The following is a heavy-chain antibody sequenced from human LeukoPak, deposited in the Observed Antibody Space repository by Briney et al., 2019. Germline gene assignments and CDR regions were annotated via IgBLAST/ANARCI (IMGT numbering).Heavy chain of an antibody. CDR3: ARANDYYYYGMDV. V-gene: IGHV4-59*01. Sequence: SETLSLTCIVSGGSISSYYWSWIRQPPGKGLEWIGYIYYSGSTNYNPSLKSRVTISVDTSKNQLSLKLSAVTAADTAVYYCARANDYYYYGMDVWGQGTTVTVSS. CDR2: IYYSGST. CDR1: GGSISSYY. J-gene: IGHJ6*02.